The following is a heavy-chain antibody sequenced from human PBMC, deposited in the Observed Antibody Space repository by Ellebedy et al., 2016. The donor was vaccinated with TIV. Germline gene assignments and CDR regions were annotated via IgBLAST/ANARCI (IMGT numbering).Heavy chain of an antibody. CDR2: IYYSGST. J-gene: IGHJ5*02. Sequence: MPLETLSLTCTVSGGSISSYYWSWIRQPPGKGLEWIGYIYYSGSTNYNPSLKSRVTISVDTSKNQFSLKLSSVTAADTAVYYCARAYDSRSWYMGPWGQGTLVTVSS. CDR3: ARAYDSRSWYMGP. CDR1: GGSISSYY. D-gene: IGHD6-13*01. V-gene: IGHV4-59*01.